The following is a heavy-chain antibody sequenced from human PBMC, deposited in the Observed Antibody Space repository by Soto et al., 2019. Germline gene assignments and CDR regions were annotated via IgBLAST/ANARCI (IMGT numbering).Heavy chain of an antibody. CDR1: GFTFSGSA. CDR2: IRSKANSYAT. CDR3: TSWRDYYDSSGYPSPFDY. Sequence: GGSLRLSCAASGFTFSGSARHWVRQAYGKGLEWVGRIRSKANSYATAYAASVKGRFTISRDDSKNTAYLQMNSLKTEDTAVYYCTSWRDYYDSSGYPSPFDYWGQGTLVTVSS. J-gene: IGHJ4*02. V-gene: IGHV3-73*01. D-gene: IGHD3-22*01.